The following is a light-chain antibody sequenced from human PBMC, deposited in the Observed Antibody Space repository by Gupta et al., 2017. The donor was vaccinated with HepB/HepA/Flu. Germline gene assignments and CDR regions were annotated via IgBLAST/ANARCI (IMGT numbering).Light chain of an antibody. Sequence: QSVLTQPPSASGNPGQRASISCSGSSSNIETNHVYWYQQFPGTAPKLLIYANKQRPSGVPDRFSGSKSGTSASLAISGLRSEDEADYYCATWDDILSGRVFGGGTKLSVL. V-gene: IGLV1-47*01. CDR3: ATWDDILSGRV. J-gene: IGLJ3*02. CDR2: ANK. CDR1: SSNIETNH.